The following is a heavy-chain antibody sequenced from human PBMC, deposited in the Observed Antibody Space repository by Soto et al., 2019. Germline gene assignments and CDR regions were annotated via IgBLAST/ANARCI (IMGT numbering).Heavy chain of an antibody. CDR1: GFSLSTSGVG. V-gene: IGHV2-5*02. Sequence: SGPTLVNPTQTLTLTCTFSGFSLSTSGVGVGWIRQPPGKALEWLALIYWDDGKRYSPSLKSRLTITKDTSKNQVVLTMTNMDPVDTATYYCAHSKRYSSSCWFDPWGQGTLVTVSS. D-gene: IGHD6-13*01. CDR2: IYWDDGK. J-gene: IGHJ5*02. CDR3: AHSKRYSSSCWFDP.